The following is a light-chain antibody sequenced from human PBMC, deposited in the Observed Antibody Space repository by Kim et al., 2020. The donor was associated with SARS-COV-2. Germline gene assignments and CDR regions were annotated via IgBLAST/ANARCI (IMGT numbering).Light chain of an antibody. CDR1: MLTKTY. CDR2: KDS. V-gene: IGLV3-27*01. Sequence: SVSPGQTARITCSGNMLTKTYARWFQQKPGQAPVVVIYKDSERPSGIPERFSGSSSGTTVTLTISGAQVEDEADYYCYSAADSNRVFGGGTKLTVL. CDR3: YSAADSNRV. J-gene: IGLJ3*02.